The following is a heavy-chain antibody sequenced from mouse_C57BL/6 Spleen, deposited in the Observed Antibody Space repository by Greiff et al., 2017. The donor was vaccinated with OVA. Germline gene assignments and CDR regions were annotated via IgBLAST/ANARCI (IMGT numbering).Heavy chain of an antibody. CDR2: IWGGGST. V-gene: IGHV2-9*01. D-gene: IGHD3-1*01. Sequence: QVQLKEPGPGLVAPSQSLSITCTVFGFSLTSYGVDWVRQPPGKGVEWLGVIWGGGSTNYKSALTSRLNISKDNSKSQVFLKMNSLQTDDTAMYYCALHLGAYWGQGTLVTVSA. J-gene: IGHJ3*01. CDR3: ALHLGAY. CDR1: GFSLTSYG.